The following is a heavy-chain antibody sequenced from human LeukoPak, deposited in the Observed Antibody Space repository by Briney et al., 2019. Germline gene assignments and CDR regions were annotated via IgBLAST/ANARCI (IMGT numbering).Heavy chain of an antibody. CDR3: AREAPICTNADCRTGFDY. V-gene: IGHV3-30*02. CDR2: IKFHGHET. J-gene: IGHJ4*02. D-gene: IGHD2-8*01. CDR1: GFNFNNYD. Sequence: GGSLRLSCVASGFNFNNYDLHWVRQAPGKGLEWVAFIKFHGHETFYADSVVGRFTFSRDNSRNTSYLQMNSLRSEDTAVYYCAREAPICTNADCRTGFDYWGQGTLVAVSS.